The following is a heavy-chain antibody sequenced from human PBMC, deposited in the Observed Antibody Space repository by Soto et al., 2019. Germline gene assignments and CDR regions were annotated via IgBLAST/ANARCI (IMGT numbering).Heavy chain of an antibody. CDR1: GGSTSSSTYY. V-gene: IGHV4-39*01. CDR2: VYYTGST. D-gene: IGHD3-22*01. CDR3: ARQRRYYYDSSGYPDY. Sequence: SETLSLTCSVSGGSTSSSTYYWGWIRQPPGKGLEWIGSVYYTGSTFYNPSLKSRVTISVDTSKNQFSLRLSSVTAADTAVYYCARQRRYYYDSSGYPDYWGQGTLVTVSS. J-gene: IGHJ4*02.